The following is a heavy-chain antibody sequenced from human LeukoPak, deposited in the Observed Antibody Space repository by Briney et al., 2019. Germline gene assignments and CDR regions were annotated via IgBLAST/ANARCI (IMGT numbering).Heavy chain of an antibody. D-gene: IGHD4/OR15-4a*01. CDR3: ARDLTGPPAG. J-gene: IGHJ4*02. CDR1: GFTFSSYG. Sequence: GGSLRLSCAASGFTFSSYGTHWVRQAPGKGLEWVAVIWYDGSNKYYADSVKGRFTIFRDNSKNTLFLQMNSLRAEDTAMYYCARDLTGPPAGWGQGTLVTVSS. CDR2: IWYDGSNK. V-gene: IGHV3-33*01.